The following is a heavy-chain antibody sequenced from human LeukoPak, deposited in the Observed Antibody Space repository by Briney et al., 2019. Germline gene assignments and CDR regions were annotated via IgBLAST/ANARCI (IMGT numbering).Heavy chain of an antibody. Sequence: PGGSLRLSCAASGFTFSSYAMSWVRQAPGKGLEWVANIKQGGSEKYYVDSVKGRFTISRDNAKSTLSLQMNSLKVEDTAVYYCVADLGDYADFWGQGTLVTVSS. CDR2: IKQGGSEK. V-gene: IGHV3-7*01. CDR1: GFTFSSYA. CDR3: VADLGDYADF. J-gene: IGHJ4*02.